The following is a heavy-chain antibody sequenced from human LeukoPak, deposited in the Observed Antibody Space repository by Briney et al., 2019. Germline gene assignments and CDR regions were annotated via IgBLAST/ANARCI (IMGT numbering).Heavy chain of an antibody. V-gene: IGHV3-53*01. CDR1: GFTVSSNY. Sequence: PGGSLRLSCAASGFTVSSNYMSWVRQAPGKGLEWVSVIYSGGSTYYADSAKGRFTISRDNSKNTLYLQMDSLRVEDTAVYYCARDISGDYWGQGTLVTVSS. CDR2: IYSGGST. J-gene: IGHJ4*02. D-gene: IGHD3-10*01. CDR3: ARDISGDY.